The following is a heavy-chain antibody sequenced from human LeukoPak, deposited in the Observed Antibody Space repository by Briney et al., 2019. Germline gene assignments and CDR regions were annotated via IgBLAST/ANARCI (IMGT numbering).Heavy chain of an antibody. J-gene: IGHJ4*02. D-gene: IGHD3-10*01. CDR3: AKGETGLLWFGHDY. CDR2: IRYDGSNK. Sequence: PGGSLRLSCAASGFTFSSYGMHWVRQAPGKGLEWVAFIRYDGSNKYYADSVKGRFTISRDNSKNTLYLQMNSLRAEDTAVYYCAKGETGLLWFGHDYWGQGTLVTVSS. CDR1: GFTFSSYG. V-gene: IGHV3-30*02.